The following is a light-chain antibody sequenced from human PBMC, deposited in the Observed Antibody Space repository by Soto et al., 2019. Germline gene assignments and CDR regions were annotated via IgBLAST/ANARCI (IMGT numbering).Light chain of an antibody. J-gene: IGLJ2*01. CDR2: DVS. CDR3: SSYTSSSNYVV. CDR1: SSDVGGYNY. Sequence: QSVLTQPASVSGSPGQSITISCTGTSSDVGGYNYVSWYQQHPGKAPKLMIYDVSNRHSGVSNRFSGSKSGNTSSLTSSGLQAEDEADYYCSSYTSSSNYVVFGGGNKLTVL. V-gene: IGLV2-14*01.